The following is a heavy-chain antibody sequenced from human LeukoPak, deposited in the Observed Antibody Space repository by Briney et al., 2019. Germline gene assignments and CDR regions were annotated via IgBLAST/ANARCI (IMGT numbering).Heavy chain of an antibody. J-gene: IGHJ3*02. V-gene: IGHV4-34*01. Sequence: SETLSLTCAVYGGSFSGYYWSWIRQPPGKGLEWIGEINHSGSTNYNPSLKSRVTISVDTSENQFSLKLSSVTAADTAVYYCARGHTDYYDSTVSAFDIWGQGTMVTVSS. D-gene: IGHD3-22*01. CDR2: INHSGST. CDR3: ARGHTDYYDSTVSAFDI. CDR1: GGSFSGYY.